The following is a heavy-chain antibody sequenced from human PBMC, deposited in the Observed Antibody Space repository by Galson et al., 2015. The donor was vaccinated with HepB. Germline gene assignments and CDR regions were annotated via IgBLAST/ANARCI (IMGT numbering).Heavy chain of an antibody. J-gene: IGHJ4*02. CDR1: AFTFSSYG. D-gene: IGHD3-10*01. V-gene: IGHV3-33*01. CDR3: ARGYYGSGSYQYHDY. Sequence: SLRLSCAASAFTFSSYGMHWVRQAPGKGLEWVAVIWYDGSNKYYADSVKGRFTISRDNSKNTLYLQMNSLRAEDTAVYYCARGYYGSGSYQYHDYWGQGTLVTVSS. CDR2: IWYDGSNK.